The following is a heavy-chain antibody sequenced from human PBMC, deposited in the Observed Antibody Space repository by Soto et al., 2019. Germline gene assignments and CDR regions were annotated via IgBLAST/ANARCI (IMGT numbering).Heavy chain of an antibody. D-gene: IGHD7-27*01. CDR3: AKGRGEINWANDYGLDV. J-gene: IGHJ6*02. V-gene: IGHV3-30*18. Sequence: QVQLVESGGGVVQPGRSLRLSCAASGFTFPRFGMHWVRQAPGKGLEWVALITYEGSQIYYADAVKGRFTISRDNGDNTLSLQMDNLRTEDTATYFCAKGRGEINWANDYGLDVWCQGTTVTVSS. CDR2: ITYEGSQI. CDR1: GFTFPRFG.